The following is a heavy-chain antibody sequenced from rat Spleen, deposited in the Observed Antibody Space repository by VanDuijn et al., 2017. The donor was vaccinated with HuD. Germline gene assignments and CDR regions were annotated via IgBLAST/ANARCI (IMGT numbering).Heavy chain of an antibody. CDR1: GFTFSDYY. J-gene: IGHJ2*01. D-gene: IGHD5-1*01. Sequence: EVQLVESDGGLVQPGRSLKLSCAASGFTFSDYYMAWVRQAPTKGLEWVATISYDVSRNYYRDSVKGRFTISRDNAKSSLYLQMDSLRSGDTATYYCASHWGRAYFDYWGQGVMVAVSS. CDR3: ASHWGRAYFDY. CDR2: ISYDVSRN. V-gene: IGHV5-29*01.